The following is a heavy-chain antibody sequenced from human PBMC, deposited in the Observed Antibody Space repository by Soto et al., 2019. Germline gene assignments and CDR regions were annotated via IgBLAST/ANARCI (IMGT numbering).Heavy chain of an antibody. J-gene: IGHJ6*02. D-gene: IGHD3-3*01. Sequence: QVQLVQSGAEVKKPGSSVKVSCKASGGTFSSYAISWVRQAPGQGLEWMGGIIPIFGTANYAQKFQGRVTITADESTRTAYMEMSSLRSEDTAVYYCASSTVLRFLEWLVYGMDVWGQGTTVTVSS. CDR3: ASSTVLRFLEWLVYGMDV. CDR2: IIPIFGTA. CDR1: GGTFSSYA. V-gene: IGHV1-69*12.